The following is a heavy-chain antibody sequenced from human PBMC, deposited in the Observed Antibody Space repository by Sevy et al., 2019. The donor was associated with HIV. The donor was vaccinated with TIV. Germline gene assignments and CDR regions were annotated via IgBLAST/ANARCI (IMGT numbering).Heavy chain of an antibody. Sequence: GGSLRLSCAGSGFTFSSYWMTWVRRAPGTGLEWVANIKQDGSTKYYVNSVKGRFTISRDNAKNSVYLQMNSLRAEDTAIYYCARSIAAIGPDYWGQGTLVTVSS. D-gene: IGHD6-13*01. V-gene: IGHV3-7*01. CDR3: ARSIAAIGPDY. J-gene: IGHJ4*02. CDR2: IKQDGSTK. CDR1: GFTFSSYW.